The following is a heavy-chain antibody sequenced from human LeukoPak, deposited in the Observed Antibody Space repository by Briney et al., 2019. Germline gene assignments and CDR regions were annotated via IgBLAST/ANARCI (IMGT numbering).Heavy chain of an antibody. J-gene: IGHJ4*02. CDR3: ARGRGIAASYFDY. CDR1: GFTFSSHS. V-gene: IGHV3-48*01. Sequence: GGSLRLSCGASGFTFSSHSMNWVRQAPGKGLEWISYISSSGASIYYADSVKGRFTISRDNAKNSLYLQMNSLRAEDTAVYYCARGRGIAASYFDYWGQGTLVTVSS. CDR2: ISSSGASI. D-gene: IGHD6-13*01.